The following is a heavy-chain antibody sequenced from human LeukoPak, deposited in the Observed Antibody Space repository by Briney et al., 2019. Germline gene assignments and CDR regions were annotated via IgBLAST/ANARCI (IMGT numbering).Heavy chain of an antibody. CDR3: ARVMSLGWLLSAYYYGMDV. Sequence: GGSLRLSCAASGFTFRSYWMHWVRQAPGKGLEWVSRVIRDGSFTNYADSVKGRFTISRDNAKNSLYLQMNSLRAEDTAVYYCARVMSLGWLLSAYYYGMDVWGQGTTVTVSS. CDR2: VIRDGSFT. D-gene: IGHD2/OR15-2a*01. J-gene: IGHJ6*02. V-gene: IGHV3-74*01. CDR1: GFTFRSYW.